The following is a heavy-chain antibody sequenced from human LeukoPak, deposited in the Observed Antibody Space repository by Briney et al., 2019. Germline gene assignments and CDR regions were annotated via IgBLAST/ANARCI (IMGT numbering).Heavy chain of an antibody. V-gene: IGHV2-5*02. Sequence: ESGPTLVKPTQTLTLTCTFSGLSLSTSGVGVGWIRQPPGKALEWLALIYWDDDKRYSPSLKSRLTITKDTSKNQVVLTMTNMDPVDTATYYCAHSGYSGYDYNFYFDYWGQGTLVTVSS. CDR3: AHSGYSGYDYNFYFDY. J-gene: IGHJ4*02. D-gene: IGHD5-12*01. CDR2: IYWDDDK. CDR1: GLSLSTSGVG.